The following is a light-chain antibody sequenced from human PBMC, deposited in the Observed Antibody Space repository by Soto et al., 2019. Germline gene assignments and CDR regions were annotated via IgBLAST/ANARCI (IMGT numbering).Light chain of an antibody. Sequence: EIVLTQSSGTLSLSPGERATLSCRASQNVSSSYLAWYHHKPGQAPRLLIYGSSARATAIPDRFSGSGSGTDFTLTISRLEPEDFAVYYCQQYGSSPWTFGRGTKVEIK. CDR3: QQYGSSPWT. V-gene: IGKV3-20*01. CDR2: GSS. CDR1: QNVSSSY. J-gene: IGKJ1*01.